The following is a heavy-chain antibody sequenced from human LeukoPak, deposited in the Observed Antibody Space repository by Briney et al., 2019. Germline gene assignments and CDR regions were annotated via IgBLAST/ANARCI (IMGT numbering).Heavy chain of an antibody. CDR1: GFTFSSYW. Sequence: GGSLRLSCAASGFTFSSYWMSWVRQAPEKGLEWVANIKQDGSEKYYVDSVKGRFTIPRGNAKSSLYLQMNSLRAEDTAVYYCATSRTFDYWGQGTLVTVSS. CDR2: IKQDGSEK. V-gene: IGHV3-7*01. J-gene: IGHJ4*02. CDR3: ATSRTFDY.